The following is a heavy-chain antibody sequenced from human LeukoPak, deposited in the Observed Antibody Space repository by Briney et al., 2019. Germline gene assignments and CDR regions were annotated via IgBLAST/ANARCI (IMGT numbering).Heavy chain of an antibody. D-gene: IGHD3-10*01. CDR3: ARELVLGSDY. V-gene: IGHV3-9*01. J-gene: IGHJ4*02. CDR2: ISWNSGSI. Sequence: PGRSLRLSCAASGFTFDDYAMHWVRQAPGKGLEWVSGISWNSGSIGYADSVKGRFTISRDNAKNSLYLQMNSLRAEDTAVYYCARELVLGSDYWGQGTLVTVSS. CDR1: GFTFDDYA.